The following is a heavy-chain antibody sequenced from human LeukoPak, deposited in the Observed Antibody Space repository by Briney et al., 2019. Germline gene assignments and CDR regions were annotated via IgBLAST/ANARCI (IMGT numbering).Heavy chain of an antibody. V-gene: IGHV3-23*01. CDR1: GFTFSSYA. CDR2: ISGSGGST. J-gene: IGHJ6*02. Sequence: GGSLRLSCAASGFTFSSYAMSWVRQAPGKGLEWVSAISGSGGSTYYADSVKGRFTISRDNSKNTLYLQMNSLRAEDTAVYYCAKVSHSSSWYNYYYYYGMDVWGQGTTVTVSS. CDR3: AKVSHSSSWYNYYYYYGMDV. D-gene: IGHD6-13*01.